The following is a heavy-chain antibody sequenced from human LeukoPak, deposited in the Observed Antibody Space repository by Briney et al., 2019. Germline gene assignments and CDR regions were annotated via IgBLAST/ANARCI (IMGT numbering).Heavy chain of an antibody. Sequence: PGGSLRLSCAASGFTVSSNYMSWVRQAPGKGLEWVSVIYSGGSTYYADSVKGRFTISRDNSKNTLYLQMNSLRAEDTAVYYCARESDYYDSSGYYDAFDIWGQGTMVTVSS. D-gene: IGHD3-22*01. CDR2: IYSGGST. J-gene: IGHJ3*02. V-gene: IGHV3-66*02. CDR1: GFTVSSNY. CDR3: ARESDYYDSSGYYDAFDI.